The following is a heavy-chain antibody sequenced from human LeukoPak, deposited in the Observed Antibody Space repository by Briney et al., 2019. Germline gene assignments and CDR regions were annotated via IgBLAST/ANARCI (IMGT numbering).Heavy chain of an antibody. J-gene: IGHJ4*02. CDR2: ISSSGSTI. Sequence: GGSLRLSCAASGFTFSDYYMSWIRQAPGKGLEWVSYISSSGSTIYYADSVKGRFTISRDNAKNSLYLQMNSLRAEDTAVYYCAKPPNYYDSSGYYNWGQGTLVTVSS. CDR3: AKPPNYYDSSGYYN. D-gene: IGHD3-22*01. V-gene: IGHV3-11*01. CDR1: GFTFSDYY.